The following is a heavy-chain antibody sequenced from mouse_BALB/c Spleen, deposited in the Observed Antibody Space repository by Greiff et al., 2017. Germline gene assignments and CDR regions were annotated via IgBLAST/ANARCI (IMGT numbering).Heavy chain of an antibody. CDR2: ISSGGSYT. Sequence: EVMLVESGGDLVKPGGSLKLSCAASGFTFSSYGMSWVRQTPDKRLEWVATISSGGSYTYYPDSVKGRFTISRDNAKNTLYLQMSSLKSEDTAMYYCARRDRRDAMDYWGQGTSVTVSS. V-gene: IGHV5-6*01. CDR3: ARRDRRDAMDY. CDR1: GFTFSSYG. D-gene: IGHD2-14*01. J-gene: IGHJ4*01.